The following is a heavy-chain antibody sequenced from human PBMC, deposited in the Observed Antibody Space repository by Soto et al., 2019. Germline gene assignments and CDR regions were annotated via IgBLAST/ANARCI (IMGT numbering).Heavy chain of an antibody. CDR2: IYYSGST. CDR3: ARHRYSYGVYYFDY. CDR1: GGSISNYY. J-gene: IGHJ4*02. V-gene: IGHV4-59*08. Sequence: SETLSLTCLVSGGSISNYYWSWIRQPPGKGLEWIGYIYYSGSTNYNPSLTSRVTISVDTYKNQFSLKLSSVTAADTAVYYCARHRYSYGVYYFDYWGQGTLVTVSS. D-gene: IGHD5-18*01.